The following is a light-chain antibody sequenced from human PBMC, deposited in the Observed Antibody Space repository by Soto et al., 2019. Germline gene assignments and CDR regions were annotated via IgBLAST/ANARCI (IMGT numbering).Light chain of an antibody. CDR2: SAS. CDR3: QQTYSAPYT. J-gene: IGKJ2*01. CDR1: QSISSY. Sequence: DIQMTQSPSSLSASVGDRVTITCRASQSISSYLNWYQQKPGKAPKLLIFSASSLQSGVPSRFSGTRSGTDFTLTISSLQPEDFASYSGQQTYSAPYTFGQGTKLEVK. V-gene: IGKV1-39*01.